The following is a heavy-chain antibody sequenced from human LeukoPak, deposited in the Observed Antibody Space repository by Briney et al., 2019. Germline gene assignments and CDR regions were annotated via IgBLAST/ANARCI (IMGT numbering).Heavy chain of an antibody. J-gene: IGHJ3*02. CDR2: IYSGGST. V-gene: IGHV3-53*04. CDR1: GFTVSSNY. D-gene: IGHD3-22*01. Sequence: PGGSLRLSCAASGFTVSSNYMSWVRQAPGKGLEWVSVIYSGGSTYYADSVKGRFTISRHDPKNTLYLQMNSLRPEDTAVYYCARDGDYYDSRGDAFDIWGQGAMVTVAS. CDR3: ARDGDYYDSRGDAFDI.